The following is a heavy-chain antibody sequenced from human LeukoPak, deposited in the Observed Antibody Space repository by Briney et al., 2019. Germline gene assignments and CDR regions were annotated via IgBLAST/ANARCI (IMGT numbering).Heavy chain of an antibody. Sequence: GGSLRLSCAASGFTFSSYAMHWVRQAPGKGLEWVAVISYDGSNKYYADSVKGRFTISRDNSKNTLYLQMNSLRAEDTAVYYCARERGYSYGPRSGMDVWGQGTTVTVSS. J-gene: IGHJ6*02. CDR1: GFTFSSYA. D-gene: IGHD5-18*01. CDR2: ISYDGSNK. V-gene: IGHV3-30*14. CDR3: ARERGYSYGPRSGMDV.